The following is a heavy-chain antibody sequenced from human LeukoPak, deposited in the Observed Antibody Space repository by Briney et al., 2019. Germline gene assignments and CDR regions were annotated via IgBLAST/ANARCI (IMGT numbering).Heavy chain of an antibody. Sequence: PSETLSLTCTASGSSFNSDDQYWNWIGQSTGKGLEWIGSIHPSGMLYNNPSLESRGTMSRDTSKNQFSLNLNSETAADTAVYFCSSGLDSRKLGYWGQGILVTVSS. J-gene: IGHJ4*02. CDR2: IHPSGML. CDR3: SSGLDSRKLGY. CDR1: GSSFNSDDQY. V-gene: IGHV4-31*03. D-gene: IGHD3-22*01.